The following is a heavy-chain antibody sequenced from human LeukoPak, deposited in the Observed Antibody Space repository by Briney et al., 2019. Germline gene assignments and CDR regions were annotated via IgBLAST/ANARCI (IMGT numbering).Heavy chain of an antibody. CDR1: GFTFSSYA. J-gene: IGHJ4*02. CDR3: AKDLVTGSLDY. V-gene: IGHV3-23*01. D-gene: IGHD3-10*01. CDR2: ISSSGGST. Sequence: PGRSLRLSCAASGFTFSSYAMTWVRQAPGKGLEWVSSISSSGGSTYYADSVRGRFTISRDNSKNTLYLQMNSLRAEDTAIYYCAKDLVTGSLDYWGQGTLVTVSS.